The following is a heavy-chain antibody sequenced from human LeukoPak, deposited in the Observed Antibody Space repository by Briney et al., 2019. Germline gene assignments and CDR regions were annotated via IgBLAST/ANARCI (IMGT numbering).Heavy chain of an antibody. CDR1: GFTFSSYW. CDR2: INSDGSST. CDR3: ASLMGDYYDSSGYPLDY. J-gene: IGHJ4*02. Sequence: SGGSLRLSCAASGFTFSSYWMHWVRQAPGKGLVWVSRINSDGSSTSYADSVKGRFTNSRDNAKNTLYLQMNSLRAEDTAVYYCASLMGDYYDSSGYPLDYWGQGTLVTVSS. V-gene: IGHV3-74*01. D-gene: IGHD3-22*01.